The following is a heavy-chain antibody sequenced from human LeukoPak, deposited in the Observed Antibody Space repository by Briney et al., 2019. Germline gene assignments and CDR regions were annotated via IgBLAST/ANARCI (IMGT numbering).Heavy chain of an antibody. CDR1: GYNLNTYH. CDR2: ITSTGTTT. D-gene: IGHD1-14*01. V-gene: IGHV1-46*02. J-gene: IGHJ4*02. Sequence: ASVKVSCKASGYNLNTYHMHWVRQAPGQGLEWMGIITSTGTTTICAQKFQGRVTMTRDTSISTAYMELSRLRSDDTAVYYCARENRGGTSISSHIYYFDYWGQGTLVTVSS. CDR3: ARENRGGTSISSHIYYFDY.